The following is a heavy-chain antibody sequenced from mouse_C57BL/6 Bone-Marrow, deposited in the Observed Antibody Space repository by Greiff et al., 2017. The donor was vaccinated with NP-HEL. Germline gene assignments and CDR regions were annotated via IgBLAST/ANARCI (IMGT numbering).Heavy chain of an antibody. CDR2: ISNLAYSI. J-gene: IGHJ1*03. V-gene: IGHV5-15*01. CDR3: ARHIYYGNYGWYFDV. D-gene: IGHD2-1*01. Sequence: EVKVVESGGGLVQPGGSLKLSCAASGFTFSDYGMAWVRQAPRKGPEWVAFISNLAYSIYYADTVTGRFTISRENAKNTLYLEMSSLRSEDTAMYYCARHIYYGNYGWYFDVWGTGTTVTVSS. CDR1: GFTFSDYG.